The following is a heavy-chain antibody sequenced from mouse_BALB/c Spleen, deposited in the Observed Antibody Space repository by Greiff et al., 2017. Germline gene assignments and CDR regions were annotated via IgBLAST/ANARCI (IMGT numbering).Heavy chain of an antibody. Sequence: VHVKQSGAELVKPGASVKLSCTASGFNIKDTYMHWVKQRPEQGLEWIGRIDPANGNTKYDPKFQGKATITADTSSNTAYLQLSSLTSEDTAVYYCAGGYPYYFDYWGQGTTLTVSS. J-gene: IGHJ2*01. CDR2: IDPANGNT. D-gene: IGHD1-2*01. V-gene: IGHV14-3*02. CDR1: GFNIKDTY. CDR3: AGGYPYYFDY.